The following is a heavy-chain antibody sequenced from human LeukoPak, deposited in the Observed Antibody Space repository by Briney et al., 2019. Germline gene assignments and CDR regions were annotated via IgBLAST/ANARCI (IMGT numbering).Heavy chain of an antibody. V-gene: IGHV4-61*10. Sequence: SETLSLTCTVSGGSFSNGISYWSWIRQPAGKGLEWIGLLYSSENINYNPSLKSRVTISVDTSKNQFSLKLSSVTAADTAVYYCAREFDSSGYYLYAIDYWGQGTLVTVSS. J-gene: IGHJ4*02. CDR1: GGSFSNGISY. CDR2: LYSSENI. D-gene: IGHD3-22*01. CDR3: AREFDSSGYYLYAIDY.